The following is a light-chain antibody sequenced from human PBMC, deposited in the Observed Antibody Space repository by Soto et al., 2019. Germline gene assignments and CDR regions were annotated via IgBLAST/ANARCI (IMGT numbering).Light chain of an antibody. CDR3: RQYDNWAPYT. CDR1: QSVSSN. V-gene: IGKV3-15*01. J-gene: IGKJ2*01. Sequence: VVMTQSPATLSVSPGERVTLSCRASQSVSSNLAWYQQKPGQAPRLLIYGASTRATGIPARFTASGSGTEFPLTISSLQPEDFAVYYCRQYDNWAPYTFGQGTKLEIK. CDR2: GAS.